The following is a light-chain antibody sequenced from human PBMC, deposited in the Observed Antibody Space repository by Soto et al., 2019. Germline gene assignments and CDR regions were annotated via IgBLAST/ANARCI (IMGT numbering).Light chain of an antibody. J-gene: IGKJ5*01. V-gene: IGKV3D-15*01. Sequence: IVMTMSPATLSVSPGERATLSCRASQGVGSDIAWYQQKPGKAPRLLIYGASTRATGISARFSGSGSGTEFTLTISSLQSEDFAVYYFQQYNNWPPITFGQGARLEIK. CDR3: QQYNNWPPIT. CDR2: GAS. CDR1: QGVGSD.